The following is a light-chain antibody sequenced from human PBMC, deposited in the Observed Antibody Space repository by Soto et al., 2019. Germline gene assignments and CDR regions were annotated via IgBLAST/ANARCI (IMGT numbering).Light chain of an antibody. V-gene: IGKV1-5*01. J-gene: IGKJ1*01. CDR1: QSVTTW. CDR3: QQFYSYPWT. Sequence: DTQMTQAPSTLSASTGYRSAITCLASQSVTTWLAWYQQKPGTAPRLLIHAASSLNTGVPSRFSGSGAGTEFTLTISSLQPPDFATYYCQQFYSYPWTFGPGTKVDIK. CDR2: AAS.